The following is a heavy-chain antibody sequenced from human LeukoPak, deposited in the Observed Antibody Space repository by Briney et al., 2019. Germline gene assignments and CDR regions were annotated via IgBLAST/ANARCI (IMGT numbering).Heavy chain of an antibody. V-gene: IGHV3-74*01. D-gene: IGHD2-2*01. CDR2: INSDGSST. J-gene: IGHJ4*02. CDR1: GFTFSSYW. CDR3: ARVGYCSSTSCYVGHD. Sequence: PGGSLRLSCAASGFTFSSYWMHWVRHAPGKGLVWVSRINSDGSSTSYADSVKGRFTISRDNAKNTLYLQMNSLRAEDTAVYYCARVGYCSSTSCYVGHDWGQGTLVTVSS.